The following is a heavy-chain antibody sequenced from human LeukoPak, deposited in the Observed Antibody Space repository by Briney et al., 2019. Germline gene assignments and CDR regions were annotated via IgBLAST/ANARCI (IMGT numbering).Heavy chain of an antibody. CDR1: GYTFTNYG. CDR2: ISAYNGNT. Sequence: ASVKVSCKASGYTFTNYGINWVRQAPGLGLEWMGWISAYNGNTNYAQKLQGRVTMTTDTSTSTAYMELRSLRSDDTAVYYCARDLLDSSGSNWFDPWGQGTLVTVSS. V-gene: IGHV1-18*01. D-gene: IGHD6-19*01. J-gene: IGHJ5*02. CDR3: ARDLLDSSGSNWFDP.